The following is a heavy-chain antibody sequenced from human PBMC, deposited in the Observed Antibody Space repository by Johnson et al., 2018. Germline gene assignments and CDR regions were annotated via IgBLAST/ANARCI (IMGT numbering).Heavy chain of an antibody. Sequence: VQLVQSGGGLVKPGGSLRLSCAASGFTFSSYSMNWVRQAPGKGLEWVSSISSSSSYIYYADSVKGRFTISRDNAKNSLYLKMNSLRAEETAVYYCARGGEYCSSTSCLDFAFDIWGQGTMVTVSS. J-gene: IGHJ3*02. D-gene: IGHD2-2*01. CDR3: ARGGEYCSSTSCLDFAFDI. CDR1: GFTFSSYS. V-gene: IGHV3-21*01. CDR2: ISSSSSYI.